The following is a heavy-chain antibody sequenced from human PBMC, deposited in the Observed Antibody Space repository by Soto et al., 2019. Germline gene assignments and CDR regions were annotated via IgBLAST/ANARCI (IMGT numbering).Heavy chain of an antibody. CDR1: FGSCSGYY. CDR3: ARGYDSSGYYYLRTFDY. CDR2: INHSGST. Sequence: SETLSLTGAVYFGSCSGYYWSWIRQPPGKGLEWIGEINHSGSTNYNPSLKSRVTISVDTSKNQFSLKLSSVTAADTAVYYCARGYDSSGYYYLRTFDYWGQGTLVTVSS. J-gene: IGHJ4*02. V-gene: IGHV4-34*01. D-gene: IGHD3-22*01.